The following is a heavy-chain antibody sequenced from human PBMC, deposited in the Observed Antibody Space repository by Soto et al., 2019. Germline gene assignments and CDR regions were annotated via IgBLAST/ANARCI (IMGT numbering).Heavy chain of an antibody. CDR3: ARSDGRY. CDR2: IYYSVTT. CDR1: GGSISSGGYS. V-gene: IGHV4-61*08. J-gene: IGHJ4*02. Sequence: SETLSLTCAVSGGSISSGGYSCNWIRQPPGKGLEWIGYIYYSVTTNYNPSLKSRVTISVDTSKNQFSLKLSSVTAADTAVYYCARSDGRYWGQGTLVTVSS.